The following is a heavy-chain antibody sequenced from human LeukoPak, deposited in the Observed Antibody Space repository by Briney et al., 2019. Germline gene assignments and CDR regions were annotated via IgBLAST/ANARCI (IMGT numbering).Heavy chain of an antibody. V-gene: IGHV4-4*09. D-gene: IGHD5-12*01. CDR2: ILTSGTT. J-gene: IGHJ4*02. CDR1: GGSISSYH. Sequence: SETLSLTCTVSGGSISSYHWSWVRQPPGKGLEWIGYILTSGTTNYNPTLKSRLTISVDTSKNQFSLKLSSVTAADTAVYYCARARRGYSGSAAFGYWGQGTLVTVSS. CDR3: ARARRGYSGSAAFGY.